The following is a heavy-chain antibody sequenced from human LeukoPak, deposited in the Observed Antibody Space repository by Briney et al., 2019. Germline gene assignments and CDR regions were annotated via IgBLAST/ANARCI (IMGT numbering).Heavy chain of an antibody. V-gene: IGHV1-18*01. CDR3: ARGRERVGYCSSTSCYSPFDY. D-gene: IGHD2-2*02. J-gene: IGHJ4*02. CDR1: GYTFTSYG. CDR2: VSAYNGNT. Sequence: ASVKVSCKASGYTFTSYGISWVRQAPGQGLEWMGWVSAYNGNTNYAQKLQGRVTMTTDTSTSTAYMELRSLRSDDTAVYYCARGRERVGYCSSTSCYSPFDYWGQGTLVTVSS.